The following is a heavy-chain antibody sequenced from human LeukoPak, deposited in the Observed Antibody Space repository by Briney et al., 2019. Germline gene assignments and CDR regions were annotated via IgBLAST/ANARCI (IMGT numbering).Heavy chain of an antibody. CDR2: ISYDGSNK. CDR1: GFTFSSYG. D-gene: IGHD3-10*01. Sequence: GGSLRLSCAASGFTFSSYGMHWVRQAPGKGLEWVAVISYDGSNKYYADSVKGRFTISRDNSKNTLYLQMNSLRAEDTAVYYCARGNVLPWMGFDPWGQGTLVTVSS. CDR3: ARGNVLPWMGFDP. J-gene: IGHJ5*02. V-gene: IGHV3-30*03.